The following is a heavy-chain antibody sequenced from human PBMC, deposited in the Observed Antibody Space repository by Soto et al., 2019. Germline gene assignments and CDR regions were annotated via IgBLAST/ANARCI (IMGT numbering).Heavy chain of an antibody. Sequence: EVQLVESGGGLVKPGGSLRLSCAVSGFPFSSYGMSWVRQAPGKGLEWVSSVSSSSTYIYYADSVNGRFTISRDNAKNSLCLQMNSLRAEDTAVYYCARLPYYDILTGYFFDYWGQGTLVTVSS. CDR3: ARLPYYDILTGYFFDY. V-gene: IGHV3-21*01. CDR2: VSSSSTYI. CDR1: GFPFSSYG. D-gene: IGHD3-9*01. J-gene: IGHJ4*02.